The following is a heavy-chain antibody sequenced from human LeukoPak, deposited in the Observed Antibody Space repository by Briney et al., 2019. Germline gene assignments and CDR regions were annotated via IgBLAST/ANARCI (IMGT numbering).Heavy chain of an antibody. CDR1: GFTFSSYS. D-gene: IGHD3-10*01. J-gene: IGHJ4*02. CDR2: ISSSSSYI. Sequence: KTGGSLRLSCAASGFTFSSYSMNWVRQAPGKGLEWVSSISSSSSYIYYADSVKGRFTISRDNAKNSLYLQMNSLGAEDTAVYYCASLASGWFDQNFDYWGQGTLVTVSS. V-gene: IGHV3-21*01. CDR3: ASLASGWFDQNFDY.